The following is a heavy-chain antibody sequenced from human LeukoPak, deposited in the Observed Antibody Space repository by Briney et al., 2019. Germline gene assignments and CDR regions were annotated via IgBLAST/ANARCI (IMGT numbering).Heavy chain of an antibody. CDR3: ATPYYGVGAFDI. V-gene: IGHV5-51*01. J-gene: IGHJ3*02. D-gene: IGHD3-3*01. Sequence: GESLKISCKGSGYTFTNYWIGWVRQMPGKGLEWMGNIYPGDSDIRYNPSFQGQVTISADKSISTAYLQWSSLKASDTAMYYCATPYYGVGAFDIWGQGTMVTVSS. CDR1: GYTFTNYW. CDR2: IYPGDSDI.